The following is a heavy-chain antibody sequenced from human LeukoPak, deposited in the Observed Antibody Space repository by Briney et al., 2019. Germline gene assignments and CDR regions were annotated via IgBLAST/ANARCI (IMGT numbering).Heavy chain of an antibody. CDR3: ADFGSGSYIFDY. J-gene: IGHJ4*02. D-gene: IGHD3-10*01. Sequence: GGSLRLSCVASEFTFSTYAMSWVRQAPGKGPEWVSGISSAGDSTFYADSVKGRFTISRDNSKNTLYLQKNYVRVEDTAIYYCADFGSGSYIFDYWGQGTLVTVSS. V-gene: IGHV3-23*01. CDR2: ISSAGDST. CDR1: EFTFSTYA.